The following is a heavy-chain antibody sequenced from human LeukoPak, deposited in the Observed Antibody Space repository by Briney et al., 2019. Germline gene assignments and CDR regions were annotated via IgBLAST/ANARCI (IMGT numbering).Heavy chain of an antibody. CDR2: IYYSGST. CDR1: GVSISSGGYY. CDR3: AVNGGTQSQYYFDY. V-gene: IGHV4-31*03. D-gene: IGHD2-8*01. J-gene: IGHJ4*02. Sequence: PSETLSLTCTVSGVSISSGGYYWSWIRQHPGKGLEWIGYIYYSGSTYYNPSLKSRVTISVDTSKNQFSLKLSSVTAADTAVYYCAVNGGTQSQYYFDYWGQGTLVTVSS.